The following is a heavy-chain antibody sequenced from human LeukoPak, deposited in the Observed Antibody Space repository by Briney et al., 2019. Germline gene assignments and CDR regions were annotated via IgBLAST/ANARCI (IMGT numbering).Heavy chain of an antibody. CDR2: IIPIFGTA. CDR3: AREDYDFWSATPKGIDY. D-gene: IGHD3-3*01. V-gene: IGHV1-69*01. J-gene: IGHJ4*02. Sequence: SVKVSCKASGGTFSSYAISWVRQAPGQGLEWMGGIIPIFGTANYAQRFQGRVTITADESTSTAYMELSSLRSEDTAVYYCAREDYDFWSATPKGIDYWGQGTLVTVSS. CDR1: GGTFSSYA.